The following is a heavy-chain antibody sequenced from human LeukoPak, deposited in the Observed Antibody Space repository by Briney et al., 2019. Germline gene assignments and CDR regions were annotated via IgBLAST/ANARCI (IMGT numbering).Heavy chain of an antibody. CDR1: GYTFTGHN. CDR3: ARGAATGYYFDY. Sequence: GASVKVSCTASGYTFTGHNIHWVRQVPGQGLEWMGRINPNSGGTNYAQKFQGRVTMTGDPSIRTVYMELSRLTPDDTAVYYCARGAATGYYFDYWGLGALVTVSS. V-gene: IGHV1-2*06. D-gene: IGHD6-25*01. J-gene: IGHJ4*02. CDR2: INPNSGGT.